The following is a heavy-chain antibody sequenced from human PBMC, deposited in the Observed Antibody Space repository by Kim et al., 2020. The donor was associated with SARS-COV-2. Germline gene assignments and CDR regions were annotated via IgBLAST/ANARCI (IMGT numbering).Heavy chain of an antibody. CDR3: ARHLDPDGISVADTPFLSVRI. CDR2: IYYSGNT. V-gene: IGHV4-39*01. D-gene: IGHD6-19*01. J-gene: IGHJ3*01. CDR1: GASISSSNYY. Sequence: SETLSLTCSVSGASISSSNYYWDWIRQPPGRGLEWLGYIYYSGNTYHNPSLKSRVTLSVDTSNNQVSMKLTSVTAADTAVYYCARHLDPDGISVADTPFLSVRIGGQGTVVTVPS.